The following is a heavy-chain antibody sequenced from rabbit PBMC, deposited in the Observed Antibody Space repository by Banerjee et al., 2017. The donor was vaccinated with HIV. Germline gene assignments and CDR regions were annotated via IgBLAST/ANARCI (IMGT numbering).Heavy chain of an antibody. D-gene: IGHD1-1*01. Sequence: QSLEESGGDLVKPGASLTLTCTASGFSFSRGYDMCWVRQAPGKGLEWIACIYGGSSGSTFYASWAKGRFTISKASSTAVTLQMTSLTAADTAIYFCARDRNGGGYPIFDLWGQGTLVTVS. CDR2: IYGGSSGST. CDR1: GFSFSRGYD. J-gene: IGHJ4*01. CDR3: ARDRNGGGYPIFDL. V-gene: IGHV1S40*01.